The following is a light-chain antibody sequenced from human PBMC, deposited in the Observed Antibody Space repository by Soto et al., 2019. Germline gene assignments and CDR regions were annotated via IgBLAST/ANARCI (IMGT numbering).Light chain of an antibody. J-gene: IGLJ1*01. Sequence: QSALTQPASVSGSPGQSIAISCTGTSSDVGAYDYVSWYQQHPDRAPRLVIYEVSSRPSGVSNRFSGSKSVNTATLTISGLQTDDEADYYCASHTTANTRVFGTGTKLTVL. CDR1: SSDVGAYDY. CDR3: ASHTTANTRV. V-gene: IGLV2-14*03. CDR2: EVS.